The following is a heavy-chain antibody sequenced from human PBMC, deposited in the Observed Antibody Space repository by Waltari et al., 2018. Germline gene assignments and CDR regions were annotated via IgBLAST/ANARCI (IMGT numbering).Heavy chain of an antibody. Sequence: QVQLQESGPGLVKPSETLSLTCTVSGGSISSYYWSWIRQPAGKGLGWIGRIVTRGSTNYNPSLRGRVTMSVDTSKNQFSLKLSSVTAADTAVYYCAREDYGFWSGYDYYYMDVWGKGTTVTVSS. CDR2: IVTRGST. J-gene: IGHJ6*03. D-gene: IGHD3-3*01. V-gene: IGHV4-4*07. CDR1: GGSISSYY. CDR3: AREDYGFWSGYDYYYMDV.